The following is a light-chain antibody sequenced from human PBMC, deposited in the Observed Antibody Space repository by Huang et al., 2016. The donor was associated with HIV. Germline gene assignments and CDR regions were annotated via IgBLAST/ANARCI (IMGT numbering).Light chain of an antibody. CDR1: QSISTW. Sequence: DIQMTQSLSTRSASGGERFTITCRSSQSISTWLAWYRQKPGKAPKLLIYKASSLESGVPSRFSGSGSGTEFTLTISSLQPDDFATYYCQQYNSHYTFGQGTKLEIK. CDR2: KAS. V-gene: IGKV1-5*03. J-gene: IGKJ2*01. CDR3: QQYNSHYT.